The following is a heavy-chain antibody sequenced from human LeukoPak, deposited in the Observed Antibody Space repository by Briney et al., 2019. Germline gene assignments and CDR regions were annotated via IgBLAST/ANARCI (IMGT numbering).Heavy chain of an antibody. Sequence: SETLSLTCAVSGASIRNTSFYWGWIRQPPGKGLQWIASIYSSGTTYYNPSIKSRITLFVDTSKNQVSLKLRSVTAADTAVYYCARHSHRTANWFDPWGQGTLVTVSS. CDR1: GASIRNTSFY. V-gene: IGHV4-39*01. CDR3: ARHSHRTANWFDP. CDR2: IYSSGTT. J-gene: IGHJ5*02.